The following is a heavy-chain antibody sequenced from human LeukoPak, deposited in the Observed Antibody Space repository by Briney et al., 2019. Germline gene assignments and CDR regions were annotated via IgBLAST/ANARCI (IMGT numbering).Heavy chain of an antibody. CDR2: IYPGDSDT. Sequence: PGESLKISCKGSGYTFATYWIGWVRQMPGKGLEWMGIIYPGDSDTRYSPSFQGQVTISADKSITTAYLQWSSLKASDTAMFYCARHVVLYSSGLTGFDYWGQGTLVTVSS. CDR3: ARHVVLYSSGLTGFDY. V-gene: IGHV5-51*01. CDR1: GYTFATYW. J-gene: IGHJ4*02. D-gene: IGHD6-19*01.